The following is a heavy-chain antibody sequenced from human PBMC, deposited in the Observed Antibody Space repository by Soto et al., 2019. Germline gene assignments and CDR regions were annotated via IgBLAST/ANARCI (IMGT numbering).Heavy chain of an antibody. V-gene: IGHV1-46*01. CDR3: ARSAVAAAGYYYYYGMDV. D-gene: IGHD6-13*01. Sequence: QVQLVQSGAEVKKPGASVKVSCKASGYTFTSYYMHWVRQAPGQGLEWMGIINPSGGSTSYAQKSQGRVTMTRDTSTSTVYMELSSLRSEDTAVYYCARSAVAAAGYYYYYGMDVWGQGTTVTVSS. CDR1: GYTFTSYY. J-gene: IGHJ6*02. CDR2: INPSGGST.